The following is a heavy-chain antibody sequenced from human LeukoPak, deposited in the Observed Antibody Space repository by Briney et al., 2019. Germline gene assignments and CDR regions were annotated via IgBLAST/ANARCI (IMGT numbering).Heavy chain of an antibody. Sequence: QTGGSLRLSCAASGFTFSSYAMSWVRQAPGKGLEWVSAISGSGGSTYYADSVKGRFTISRDNSKNTLYLQMNSLRAEDTAVYYCAKGRGGYVRGTWYFDYWGQGTLVTVSS. CDR2: ISGSGGST. D-gene: IGHD1-26*01. V-gene: IGHV3-23*01. CDR1: GFTFSSYA. J-gene: IGHJ4*02. CDR3: AKGRGGYVRGTWYFDY.